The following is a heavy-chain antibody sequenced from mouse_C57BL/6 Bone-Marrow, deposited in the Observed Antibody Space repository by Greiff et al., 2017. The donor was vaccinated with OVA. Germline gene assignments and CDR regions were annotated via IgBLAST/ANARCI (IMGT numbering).Heavy chain of an antibody. D-gene: IGHD2-2*01. Sequence: QVQLKQPGPELVKPGASVKLSCKASGYTFTSYWMHWVKQRPGQGLEWIGNINPRHGGTNYNEKFKSQATLTVAKSSSTAYMHLSSLTSEDSAVYNCAVWLRRRCAYWGQGTLVTVSA. CDR3: AVWLRRRCAY. J-gene: IGHJ3*01. V-gene: IGHV1-53*01. CDR2: INPRHGGT. CDR1: GYTFTSYW.